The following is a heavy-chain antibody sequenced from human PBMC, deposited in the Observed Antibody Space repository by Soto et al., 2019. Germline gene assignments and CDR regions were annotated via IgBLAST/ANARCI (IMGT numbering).Heavy chain of an antibody. V-gene: IGHV4-31*03. CDR3: ARGGATYYDFWSGYFPLDY. D-gene: IGHD3-3*01. CDR2: IYYSGST. Sequence: PSETLSLTCTVSGGSISSGGYYWSWIRQHPGKGLEWIGYIYYSGSTYCNPSLKSRVTISVDTSKNQFSLKLSSVTAADTAVYYCARGGATYYDFWSGYFPLDYWGQGTLVTVSS. J-gene: IGHJ4*02. CDR1: GGSISSGGYY.